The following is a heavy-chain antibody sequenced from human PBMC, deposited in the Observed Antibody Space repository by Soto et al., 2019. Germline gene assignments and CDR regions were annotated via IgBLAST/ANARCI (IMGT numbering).Heavy chain of an antibody. CDR3: ATKVVSVAGGLAKWFDP. J-gene: IGHJ5*02. D-gene: IGHD6-19*01. V-gene: IGHV4-34*01. Sequence: TSKTLSLTCAVYGGSFSGYYWSWIRQPPGKGLEWIGEINHSGSTNYNPSLKSRVTISVDTSKNQFSLKLSSVTAADTAVYYCATKVVSVAGGLAKWFDPWGQGTPVIVSS. CDR1: GGSFSGYY. CDR2: INHSGST.